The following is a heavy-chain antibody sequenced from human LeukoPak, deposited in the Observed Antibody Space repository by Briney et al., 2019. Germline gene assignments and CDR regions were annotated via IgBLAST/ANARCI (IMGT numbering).Heavy chain of an antibody. CDR2: ISGSGGST. CDR1: GFTFSSYG. J-gene: IGHJ6*03. D-gene: IGHD3-10*01. CDR3: AKAAQYYYGSGSKPRNYYYYMDV. Sequence: GGSLRLSCAASGFTFSSYGMSWVRQAPGQGLEWVSAISGSGGSTYYADSVKGRFTISRDNSKNTLYLQMNSLRAEDTAVYYCAKAAQYYYGSGSKPRNYYYYMDVWGKGTTVTISS. V-gene: IGHV3-23*01.